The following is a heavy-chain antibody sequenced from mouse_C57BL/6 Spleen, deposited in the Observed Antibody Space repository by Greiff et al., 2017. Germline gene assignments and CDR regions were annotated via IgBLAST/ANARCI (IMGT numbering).Heavy chain of an antibody. J-gene: IGHJ4*01. V-gene: IGHV1-53*01. CDR2: INPSNGGT. CDR1: GYTFTSYW. Sequence: QVQLQQPGTELVKPGASVKLSCKASGYTFTSYWMHWVKQRPGQGLEWIGNINPSNGGTNYNEKFKSKATLTVDKSSSTAYMQLRSLTSEDSAVYYCARESYYGSRIYAMDYWGQGTSVTVSS. D-gene: IGHD1-1*01. CDR3: ARESYYGSRIYAMDY.